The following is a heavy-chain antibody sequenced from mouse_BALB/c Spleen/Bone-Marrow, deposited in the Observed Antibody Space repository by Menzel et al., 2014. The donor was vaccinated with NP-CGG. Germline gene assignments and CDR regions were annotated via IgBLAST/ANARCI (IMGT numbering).Heavy chain of an antibody. V-gene: IGHV6-6*02. J-gene: IGHJ3*01. CDR2: IRLKSNNYAT. Sequence: EVMLVESGGGLVQPGGSMKLSCVASGFTFSNYWMNWVRQSPEKGLEWVAEIRLKSNNYATHYAESVKGRFTISRDDSKSSVYLQVNNLGAEDTGIYYCTTGFAYWGQGTLVTVSA. CDR3: TTGFAY. CDR1: GFTFSNYW.